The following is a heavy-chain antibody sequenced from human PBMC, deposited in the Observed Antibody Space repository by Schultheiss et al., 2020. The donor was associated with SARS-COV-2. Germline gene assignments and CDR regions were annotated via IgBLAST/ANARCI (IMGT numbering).Heavy chain of an antibody. V-gene: IGHV3-33*01. CDR1: GFTFSSYG. CDR3: ARVYLYSSSPDY. J-gene: IGHJ4*02. CDR2: IWYDGSNK. Sequence: GESLKISCAASGFTFSSYGMHWVRQAPGKGLEWVAVIWYDGSNKYYADSVKGRFTISRDNSKNTLYLQMNSLRAEDTAVYYCARVYLYSSSPDYWGQGTLVTVSS. D-gene: IGHD6-6*01.